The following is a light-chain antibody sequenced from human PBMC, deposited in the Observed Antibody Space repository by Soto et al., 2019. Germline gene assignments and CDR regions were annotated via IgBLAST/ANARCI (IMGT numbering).Light chain of an antibody. V-gene: IGKV3-15*01. Sequence: EIVMTQSPATLSVSPGERATLSCRVSQSVSSNLAWYQQQPGQAPRLLIYGASIRATGIPARFSGSGSGTEFTLTISSLQSEDFAVYYCQQYNNWPPMYTFGQGTKLEIK. CDR2: GAS. J-gene: IGKJ2*01. CDR1: QSVSSN. CDR3: QQYNNWPPMYT.